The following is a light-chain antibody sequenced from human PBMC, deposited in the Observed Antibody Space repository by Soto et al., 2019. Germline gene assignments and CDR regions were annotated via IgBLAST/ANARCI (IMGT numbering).Light chain of an antibody. CDR1: QGISSW. Sequence: DIQMTQSPSSVSASVGDRVTITCRASQGISSWLAWYQQKPGKAPKLLIYAASSLQSGVPSRFSDSGSGTDGNLAIRSLQPEDFADYYCQQDNNFLVALTFGGGTKVEIK. V-gene: IGKV1-12*01. CDR2: AAS. J-gene: IGKJ4*01. CDR3: QQDNNFLVALT.